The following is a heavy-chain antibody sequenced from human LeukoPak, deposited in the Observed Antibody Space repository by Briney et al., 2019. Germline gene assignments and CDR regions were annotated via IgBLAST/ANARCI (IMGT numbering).Heavy chain of an antibody. V-gene: IGHV1-18*01. CDR1: GYTFITYG. CDR3: ARDRLYSSSPDLGY. Sequence: ASVKVSCKASGYTFITYGIGWVRQAPGQGLEWMGWISGYNGNTNYAQKLQGRVTMTTDTSTSTAYMELRSLRSDDTAVYYCARDRLYSSSPDLGYWGQGTLVTVSS. D-gene: IGHD6-6*01. CDR2: ISGYNGNT. J-gene: IGHJ4*02.